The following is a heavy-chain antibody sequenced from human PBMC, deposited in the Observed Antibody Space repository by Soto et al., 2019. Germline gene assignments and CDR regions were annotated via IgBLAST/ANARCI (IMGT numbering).Heavy chain of an antibody. J-gene: IGHJ4*02. V-gene: IGHV5-51*01. D-gene: IGHD3-3*01. CDR1: GYNFAGYW. CDR3: ARGGVSTRTFDY. Sequence: GESLTISCKAYGYNFAGYWLAWVRQIPGKGLELMGIIYPSDSDTRYRPSFQGQVTISADKSISSAYLQWSSLRASDTAMYYCARGGVSTRTFDYWGQGNPVTVSS. CDR2: IYPSDSDT.